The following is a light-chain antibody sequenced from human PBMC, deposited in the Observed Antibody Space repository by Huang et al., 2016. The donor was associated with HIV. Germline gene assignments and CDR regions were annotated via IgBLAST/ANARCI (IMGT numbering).Light chain of an antibody. Sequence: EIVLTQSPAALSLSPGERATLSCGASQTVASFLAWYQQTLGQAPRRLIDDASNRATGVPARFSGSGSGTDFTLTISSLEPEDFAVYYCQQRSNWPYTFGQGTKLDIK. CDR1: QTVASF. J-gene: IGKJ2*01. V-gene: IGKV3-11*01. CDR2: DAS. CDR3: QQRSNWPYT.